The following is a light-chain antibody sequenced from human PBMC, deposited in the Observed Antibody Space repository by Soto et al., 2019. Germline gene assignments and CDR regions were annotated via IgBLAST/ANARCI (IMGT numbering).Light chain of an antibody. J-gene: IGKJ3*01. Sequence: EIVLTQSPGTLSLSPGERATLSCRASQSVSSSYLAWYQQKPGQAPRLLIYGASSRATGIPDRFSGSGSGTDFTLTISRLEPEDFAVYYCQHRDTFGPGTKVDIK. V-gene: IGKV3-20*01. CDR2: GAS. CDR3: QHRDT. CDR1: QSVSSSY.